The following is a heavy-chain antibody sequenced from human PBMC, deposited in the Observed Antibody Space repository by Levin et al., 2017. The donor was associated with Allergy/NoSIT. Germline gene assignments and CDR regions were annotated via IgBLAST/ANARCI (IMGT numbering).Heavy chain of an antibody. V-gene: IGHV1-18*01. CDR3: ALDRRADWSFDPEAYGLDV. CDR2: ISTYNGNT. Sequence: ASVKVSCKASGYTLTSYGISWVRQAPGQGLEWMGWISTYNGNTNYARKFQGRVTMTTDTSTSTAHMELRRLRSDDTAVSYCALDRRADWSFDPEAYGLDVWGQGTTVTVSS. D-gene: IGHD1-1*01. CDR1: GYTLTSYG. J-gene: IGHJ6*02.